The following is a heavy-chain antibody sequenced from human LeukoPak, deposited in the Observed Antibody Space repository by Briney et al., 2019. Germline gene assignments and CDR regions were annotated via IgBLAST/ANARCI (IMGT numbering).Heavy chain of an antibody. Sequence: GSLRLSCAASGFTFSRSTMAWVRQAPGKGLEWVSSITSGGDYMYYADSVKGRFTTSRDNAKNSLSLQLNSLRVEDTAVYYCARGHYDVLAASYKWTPDYWGQGTLVTVSS. J-gene: IGHJ4*02. D-gene: IGHD3-9*01. V-gene: IGHV3-21*01. CDR3: ARGHYDVLAASYKWTPDY. CDR2: ITSGGDYM. CDR1: GFTFSRST.